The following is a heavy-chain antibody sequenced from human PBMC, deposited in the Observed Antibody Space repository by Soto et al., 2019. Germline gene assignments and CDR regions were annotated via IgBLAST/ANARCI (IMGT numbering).Heavy chain of an antibody. J-gene: IGHJ3*02. Sequence: GGSLRLSCAASGFTFSSYAMSWVRQAPGKGLEWVSAISGSGGSTYYADSVKGRFTISRDNSKNTLYLQMNSLRAEDTAVYYCAKDQIVVVVAATNAFDIWGQGTMVTVSS. CDR2: ISGSGGST. D-gene: IGHD2-15*01. CDR3: AKDQIVVVVAATNAFDI. CDR1: GFTFSSYA. V-gene: IGHV3-23*01.